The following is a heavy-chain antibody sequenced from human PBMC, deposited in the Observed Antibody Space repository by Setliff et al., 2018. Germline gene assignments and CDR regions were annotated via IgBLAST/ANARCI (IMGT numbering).Heavy chain of an antibody. J-gene: IGHJ5*02. CDR1: GGSISSSSYY. CDR3: ARALPLGFRSALIP. D-gene: IGHD3-16*02. V-gene: IGHV4-39*07. Sequence: SETLSLTCTVSGGSISSSSYYWGWIRQPPGKGLEWIGSIYYSGSTNYNPSLKSRVTISVDTSKNQFSLKLSSVTAADTAVYYCARALPLGFRSALIPWGQGTLVTVS. CDR2: IYYSGST.